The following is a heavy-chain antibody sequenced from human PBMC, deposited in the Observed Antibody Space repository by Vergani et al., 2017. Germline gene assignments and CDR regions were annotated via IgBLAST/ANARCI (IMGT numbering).Heavy chain of an antibody. CDR2: ISWNSGSI. J-gene: IGHJ3*02. D-gene: IGHD2-21*01. Sequence: EVQLVESGGGLVQPGRSLRLSCAASGFTFDDYAMHWVRQAPGKGLEWVSGISWNSGSIGYADSVKGRFTISRDNAKNSLYLQMNSLRAEDTALYYCAKDKGWCLVENAFDIWGQGTMVTVSS. CDR3: AKDKGWCLVENAFDI. V-gene: IGHV3-9*01. CDR1: GFTFDDYA.